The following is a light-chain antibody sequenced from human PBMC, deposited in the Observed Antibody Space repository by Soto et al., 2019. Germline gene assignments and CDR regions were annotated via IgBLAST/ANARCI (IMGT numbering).Light chain of an antibody. CDR2: GAS. V-gene: IGKV3-15*01. CDR3: QQYHDWPPIT. Sequence: EIVMTQSPATLFVSPGERATLSCRASQTVSDDLAWYQQKPGQAPRLLIYGASTRATDIPARFSGGGSGTEFTLTSSSLQADDSAIYYCQQYHDWPPITFGPGTKVNI. J-gene: IGKJ3*01. CDR1: QTVSDD.